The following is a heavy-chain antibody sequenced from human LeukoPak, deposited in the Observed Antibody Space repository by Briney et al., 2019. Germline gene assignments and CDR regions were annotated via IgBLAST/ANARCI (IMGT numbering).Heavy chain of an antibody. CDR1: GGAISSGGYS. J-gene: IGHJ3*02. D-gene: IGHD3-10*01. CDR2: IYQSGST. CDR3: ARYNITMVRGVINDAFDI. Sequence: SQTLSLTCALSGGAISSGGYSWSWIRQPPGKGLEWVGYIYQSGSTYYNPSLKSRVTISVDRSKNQFSLKLSSVTAADTAVYYCARYNITMVRGVINDAFDIWGQGTMVTVSS. V-gene: IGHV4-30-2*01.